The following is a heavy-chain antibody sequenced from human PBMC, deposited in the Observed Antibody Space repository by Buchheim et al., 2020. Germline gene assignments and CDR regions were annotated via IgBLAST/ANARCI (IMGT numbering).Heavy chain of an antibody. D-gene: IGHD3-22*01. V-gene: IGHV3-30*18. CDR3: AKDRRSGYSQGTIDY. Sequence: QVQLVESGGGVVQPGRSLRLSCAASGFTFSSYGMHWVRQAPGKGLEWVAVISYDGSNKYYADSVKGRFTISRDNSKNTLYLQMNSLRAEDTAVYYCAKDRRSGYSQGTIDYWGQGTL. CDR2: ISYDGSNK. CDR1: GFTFSSYG. J-gene: IGHJ4*02.